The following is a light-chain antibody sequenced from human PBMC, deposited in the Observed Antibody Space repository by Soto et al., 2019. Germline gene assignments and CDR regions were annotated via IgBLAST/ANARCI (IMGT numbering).Light chain of an antibody. J-gene: IGKJ1*01. Sequence: EIVLTQSPGTLSFSPGERATLSGRASQSVSSSYLAWYQQKPGQAPRLLIYGASSRATGIPDRFSGSGSGTDFTLTISRLEPEDFAVYYCQQYGSSPWTFGQGTKV. CDR3: QQYGSSPWT. V-gene: IGKV3-20*01. CDR2: GAS. CDR1: QSVSSSY.